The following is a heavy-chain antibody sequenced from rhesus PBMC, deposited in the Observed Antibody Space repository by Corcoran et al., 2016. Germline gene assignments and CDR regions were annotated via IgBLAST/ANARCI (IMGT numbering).Heavy chain of an antibody. V-gene: IGHV4-93*02. CDR2: IYCSGGST. CDR1: GGSISSSNW. J-gene: IGHJ4*01. CDR3: ARRYSGSYSFDY. Sequence: QVQLQESGPAVVKPSETLSLTCAVSGGSISSSNWWSWIRQSPGKGLEWIGGIYCSGGSTEYNPSLKSRVTISIDTSKNQFSLKLSSVTTADTAVYYCARRYSGSYSFDYWGQGVLVTVSS. D-gene: IGHD1-44*02.